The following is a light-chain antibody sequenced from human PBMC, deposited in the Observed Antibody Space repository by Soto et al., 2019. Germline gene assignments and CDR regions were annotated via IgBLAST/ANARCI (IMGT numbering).Light chain of an antibody. CDR2: HAS. J-gene: IGKJ5*01. CDR3: QQYNNWPSTT. V-gene: IGKV3-15*01. Sequence: ETVMTQSPATLSVSPGARAPLSCRASQSVGSYLAWYQQKPGQAPRLLIYHASTRATGIPARFSGSGSGTEFTLTISSLQSEDFAVYSCQQYNNWPSTTFGQGTRLEIK. CDR1: QSVGSY.